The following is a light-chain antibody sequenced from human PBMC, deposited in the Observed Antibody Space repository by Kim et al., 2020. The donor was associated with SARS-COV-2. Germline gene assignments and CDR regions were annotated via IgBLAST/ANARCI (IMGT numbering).Light chain of an antibody. CDR3: QHPGT. J-gene: IGKJ1*01. CDR1: QSVSSH. V-gene: IGKV3-15*01. CDR2: GAS. Sequence: ATLSVSPGERPTLSCRASQSVSSHLAWYQQKPGQPPRLLIYGASTRATGIPARFSGSGSGTEFTLTISSLQSEDFAVYYCQHPGTFGQGTKVEIK.